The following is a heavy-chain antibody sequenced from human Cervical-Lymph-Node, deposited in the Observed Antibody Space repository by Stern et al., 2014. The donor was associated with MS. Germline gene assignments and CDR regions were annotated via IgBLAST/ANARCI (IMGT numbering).Heavy chain of an antibody. Sequence: QVQLVHSVAEVKKPGSSVRVSCKASGGTLSDYGFSWIRQAPRQGLEWMGGIIPVFGTANYAQRFQGRVTITADESTSTVYMELSSLRSEDTAVYYCARDSDFGNTGYGMDVWGQGTTVTVSS. CDR1: GGTLSDYG. D-gene: IGHD1-1*01. V-gene: IGHV1-69*01. CDR2: IIPVFGTA. J-gene: IGHJ6*02. CDR3: ARDSDFGNTGYGMDV.